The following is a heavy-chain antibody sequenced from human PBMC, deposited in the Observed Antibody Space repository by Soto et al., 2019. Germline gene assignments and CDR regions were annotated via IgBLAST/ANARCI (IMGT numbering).Heavy chain of an antibody. CDR3: ARQGSWPYYYYGLDV. CDR2: ISTYNGDT. Sequence: QVQLVQSGPEVRKPGASVKVSCEASGYTFTTSGISWVRQVPGQGLEWMGWISTYNGDTNSAQNFQGRVLMTADTSTGTAYMALMSLKSADTAVYYCARQGSWPYYYYGLDVWGQGTIVTVSS. D-gene: IGHD1-26*01. V-gene: IGHV1-18*01. CDR1: GYTFTTSG. J-gene: IGHJ6*02.